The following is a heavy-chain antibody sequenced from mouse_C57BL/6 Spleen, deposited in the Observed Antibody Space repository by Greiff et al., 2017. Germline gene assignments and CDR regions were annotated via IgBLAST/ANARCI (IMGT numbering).Heavy chain of an antibody. D-gene: IGHD2-3*01. J-gene: IGHJ4*01. CDR3: ARGIYDGYYAMDY. Sequence: EVKLMESGGGLVKPGGSLKLSCAASGFTFSDYGMHWVRQAPEKGLEWVAYISSGSSTIYYADTVKGRFTISRDNAKNTLFLQMTSLRSEDTAMYYCARGIYDGYYAMDYWGQGTSVTVSS. CDR2: ISSGSSTI. V-gene: IGHV5-17*01. CDR1: GFTFSDYG.